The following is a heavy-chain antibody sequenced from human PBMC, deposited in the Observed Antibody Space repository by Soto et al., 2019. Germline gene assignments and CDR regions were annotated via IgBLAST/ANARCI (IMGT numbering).Heavy chain of an antibody. D-gene: IGHD5-12*01. CDR3: ARISYFETRYSGYET. J-gene: IGHJ4*02. CDR1: GGSISSYY. V-gene: IGHV4-59*08. CDR2: IYYSGST. Sequence: SETLSLTCTVSGGSISSYYWSWIRQPPGKGLEWIGYIYYSGSTNYNPSLKSRVTISVDTSKNQFSLKLSSVTAADTAVYYCARISYFETRYSGYETWGQGTLVTVSS.